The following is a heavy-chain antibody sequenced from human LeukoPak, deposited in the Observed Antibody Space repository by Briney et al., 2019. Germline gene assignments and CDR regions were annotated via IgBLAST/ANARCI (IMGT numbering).Heavy chain of an antibody. J-gene: IGHJ3*02. CDR1: GGSISSGDYY. V-gene: IGHV4-30-4*01. Sequence: SQTLSLTCTVSGGSISSGDYYWSWIRQPPGKGLEWIGYIYYSGSTYYNPSLKSRVTISVDTSKNQFSLKLSSVTAADTAVYYCARGTFGELGPTAFDIWGQGTMVTVSS. CDR3: ARGTFGELGPTAFDI. D-gene: IGHD3-10*01. CDR2: IYYSGST.